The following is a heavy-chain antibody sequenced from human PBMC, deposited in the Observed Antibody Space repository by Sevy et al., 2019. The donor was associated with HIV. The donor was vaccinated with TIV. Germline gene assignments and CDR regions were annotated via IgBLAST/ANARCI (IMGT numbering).Heavy chain of an antibody. CDR1: GFTFSSYW. CDR2: INTDGSST. D-gene: IGHD2-2*02. CDR3: AREGDIVVVPAAIDAMDV. V-gene: IGHV3-74*01. J-gene: IGHJ6*02. Sequence: GGSLRLSCAASGFTFSSYWMHWVRQAPGKGLVWVSRINTDGSSTSNADSVQSRFTISRDNAKNTLYLQMNSLRAEDTAVYYCAREGDIVVVPAAIDAMDVWGQGTAVTVSS.